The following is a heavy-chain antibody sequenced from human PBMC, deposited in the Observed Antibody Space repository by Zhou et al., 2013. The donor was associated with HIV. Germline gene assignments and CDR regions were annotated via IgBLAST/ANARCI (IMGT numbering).Heavy chain of an antibody. CDR2: IIPVFSKP. CDR1: GGIFSRNA. V-gene: IGHV1-69*05. CDR3: ARHRRYGDNSYAFDI. J-gene: IGHJ3*02. Sequence: QVQLVQSGAEVKKPGSSVKVSCTSSGGIFSRNALSWVRQAPGQGLEWMGGIIPVFSKPQYAEKFQGRVTITTDESTRTAYMELSSLRSEDTGVYYCARHRRYGDNSYAFDIWAKGQWSPSLQ. D-gene: IGHD2-21*01.